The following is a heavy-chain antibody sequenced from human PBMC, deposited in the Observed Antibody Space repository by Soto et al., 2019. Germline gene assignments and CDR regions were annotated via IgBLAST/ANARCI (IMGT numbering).Heavy chain of an antibody. Sequence: ASVKVSCKASGGTFSSYAISWVRQAPGQGPEWMGVINPSGGSTVYAQKFQGRVTITRDTPTSTVYMELSSLRAEDTAVFYCTKHLSNGSPDYWGQGTLVTVSS. V-gene: IGHV1-46*01. D-gene: IGHD2-8*01. CDR2: INPSGGST. CDR1: GGTFSSYA. CDR3: TKHLSNGSPDY. J-gene: IGHJ4*02.